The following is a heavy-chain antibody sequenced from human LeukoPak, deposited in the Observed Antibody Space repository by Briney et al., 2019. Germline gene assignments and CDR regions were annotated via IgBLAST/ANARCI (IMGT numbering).Heavy chain of an antibody. J-gene: IGHJ2*01. CDR3: ARDEMITFGGVIVTVRYFDL. D-gene: IGHD3-16*02. CDR2: INPNSGGT. V-gene: IGHV1-2*02. Sequence: ASVKVSCKASGYTFTGYYMHWVRQAPGQGLEWMGWINPNSGGTNYAQKFQGRVTMTRDTSISTAYMELSRLRSDDTAVYYCARDEMITFGGVIVTVRYFDLWGRGTLVTVSS. CDR1: GYTFTGYY.